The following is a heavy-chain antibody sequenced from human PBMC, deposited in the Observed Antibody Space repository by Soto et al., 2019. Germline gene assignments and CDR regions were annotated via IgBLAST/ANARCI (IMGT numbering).Heavy chain of an antibody. CDR3: PKQPTCIRTFDY. CDR2: FTNYGAT. V-gene: IGHV3-23*01. J-gene: IGHJ4*02. Sequence: PGGSLRLSCAASGFTFSSYAMSWVRQAPGKGLEWVSTFTNYGATYYADSVKGRFTISRDKSKNTLYLQMSSLRAEDTDVFYCPKQPTCIRTFDYWGQEALSTVSS. D-gene: IGHD3-3*02. CDR1: GFTFSSYA.